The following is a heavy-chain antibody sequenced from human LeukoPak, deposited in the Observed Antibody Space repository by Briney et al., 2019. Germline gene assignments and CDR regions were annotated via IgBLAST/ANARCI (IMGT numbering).Heavy chain of an antibody. Sequence: GVSLRLSCAASGLTFTDYAMTWVRQAPGRGLEWVSSIDAGGGTTDYADSVKGRFTISRDNSKNTLYLQMHTARAEDTASYYCAKDYLYDTSTWGQGTLVTVSS. CDR2: IDAGGGTT. V-gene: IGHV3-23*01. CDR1: GLTFTDYA. CDR3: AKDYLYDTST. D-gene: IGHD3-22*01. J-gene: IGHJ1*01.